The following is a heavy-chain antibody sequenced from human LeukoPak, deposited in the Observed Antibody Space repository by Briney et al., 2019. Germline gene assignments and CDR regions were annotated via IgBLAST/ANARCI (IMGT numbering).Heavy chain of an antibody. V-gene: IGHV3-74*01. D-gene: IGHD6-6*01. CDR2: INSDGSST. CDR3: ASCARYSCSFYYYMDV. CDR1: GFTFSSYW. Sequence: GGSLRLSCAASGFTFSSYWMHWVRQAPGKGLVWVSRINSDGSSTSYADSVKGRFTISRDNAKNTLYLQLNSLRAEDTAVYYCASCARYSCSFYYYMDVWGKGTTVTVSS. J-gene: IGHJ6*03.